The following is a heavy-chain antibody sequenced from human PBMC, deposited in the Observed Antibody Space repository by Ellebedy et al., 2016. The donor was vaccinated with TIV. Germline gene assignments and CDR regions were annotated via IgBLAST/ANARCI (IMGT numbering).Heavy chain of an antibody. D-gene: IGHD4-23*01. CDR2: INHSGST. CDR3: ARNLRSSRWSLDS. V-gene: IGHV4-34*01. CDR1: GGSFSGYY. J-gene: IGHJ4*02. Sequence: MPSETLSLTCAVYGGSFSGYYWSWIRQPPGKGLEWIGEINHSGSTNYNPSLKSRVTVSVDTSKNQFSLKLSSVTAADTAVYYCARNLRSSRWSLDSWGPGTLVTVSS.